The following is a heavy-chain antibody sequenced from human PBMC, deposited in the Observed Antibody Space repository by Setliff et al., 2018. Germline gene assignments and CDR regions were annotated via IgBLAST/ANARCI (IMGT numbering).Heavy chain of an antibody. J-gene: IGHJ4*02. CDR2: IKQDGSEK. CDR3: ATSDWYAAFDH. D-gene: IGHD6-19*01. Sequence: PGGSLRLSCAASGFTFSNYWMSWVRQAPGKGLEWVANIKQDGSEKYYVDSVKGRFTISRDNAKNTLYLQMNSLRAEDTAVYYCATSDWYAAFDHWGQGTLVTVSS. V-gene: IGHV3-7*01. CDR1: GFTFSNYW.